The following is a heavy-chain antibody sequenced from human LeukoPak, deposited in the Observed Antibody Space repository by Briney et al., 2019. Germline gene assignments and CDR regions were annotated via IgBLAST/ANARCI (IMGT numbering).Heavy chain of an antibody. V-gene: IGHV3-7*01. CDR3: AKGPSYCGGNCYYYFDY. J-gene: IGHJ4*02. CDR2: IKEDGSDK. D-gene: IGHD2-21*01. CDR1: GFTFSNYW. Sequence: GGSLRLSCAASGFTFSNYWMSWVRQAPGKGLEWVANIKEDGSDKDYVDSVKDRFAISRDNAKNSLYLQMNSLRAEDTAVYYCAKGPSYCGGNCYYYFDYWGQGTLVTVSS.